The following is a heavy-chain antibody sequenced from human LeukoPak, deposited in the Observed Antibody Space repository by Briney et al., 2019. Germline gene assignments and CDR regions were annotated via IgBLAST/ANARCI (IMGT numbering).Heavy chain of an antibody. CDR2: ISAYNGNT. CDR1: GYTFTSYG. J-gene: IGHJ4*02. Sequence: ASVKVSCKASGYTFTSYGISWVRQAPGQGLEWMGWISAYNGNTNYAQKLQGRVSMTEDTSTDTAFMELRSLRSEDTAVYYCATNTYNGYAIDSWGQGTLITVSS. V-gene: IGHV1-18*01. D-gene: IGHD5-12*01. CDR3: ATNTYNGYAIDS.